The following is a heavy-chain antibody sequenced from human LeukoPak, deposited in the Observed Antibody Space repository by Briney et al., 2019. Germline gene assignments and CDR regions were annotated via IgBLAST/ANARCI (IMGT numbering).Heavy chain of an antibody. D-gene: IGHD1-26*01. J-gene: IGHJ5*02. CDR3: ARDHGGRTQREGWFDP. CDR2: ISSGSTYI. Sequence: PGGSLRLSCAASGFTFSSYSMNWVRQAPGKGLEWVSSISSGSTYIYYVDSVKGRFTISRDNAKSSLYLQMNSLRAEDTAVYYCARDHGGRTQREGWFDPWGQGTLVTVSS. V-gene: IGHV3-21*01. CDR1: GFTFSSYS.